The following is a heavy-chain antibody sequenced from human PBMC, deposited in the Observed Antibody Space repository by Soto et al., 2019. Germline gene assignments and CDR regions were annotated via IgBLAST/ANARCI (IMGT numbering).Heavy chain of an antibody. CDR1: GYTFTSYG. CDR3: ARGPTPDATNYYYYYGMDV. D-gene: IGHD4-17*01. CDR2: ISAYNGNT. J-gene: IGHJ6*02. Sequence: QIQLVQSGAEVKKPAASVKVSCKASGYTFTSYGISWVRQAPGQGREWMGWISAYNGNTNYAQKLQGRVTMTTDTSTSTAYMELRSLRSDDTAVYYCARGPTPDATNYYYYYGMDVWGQGTTVTVSS. V-gene: IGHV1-18*01.